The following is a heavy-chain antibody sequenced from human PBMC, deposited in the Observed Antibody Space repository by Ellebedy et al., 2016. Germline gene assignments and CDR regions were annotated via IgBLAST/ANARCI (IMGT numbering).Heavy chain of an antibody. CDR2: IFYNGNT. CDR1: GGSINGSSCY. J-gene: IGHJ6*03. D-gene: IGHD3-3*01. CDR3: ARQTYYDFWSGLQRSENYYYYYYMDV. V-gene: IGHV4-39*01. Sequence: SETLSLTXTVSGGSINGSSCYWGWIRQPPGKGLEWIGSIFYNGNTYYNPSLKSRVTISVDTSKNQFSLKLSSVTAADTAVYYCARQTYYDFWSGLQRSENYYYYYYMDVWGKGTTVTVSS.